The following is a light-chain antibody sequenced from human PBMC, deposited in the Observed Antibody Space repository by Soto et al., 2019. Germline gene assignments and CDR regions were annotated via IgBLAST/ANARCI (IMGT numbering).Light chain of an antibody. J-gene: IGLJ3*02. CDR2: STN. CDR1: TGAVTSTFY. Sequence: QAVVTQEPSLTVSPGGTVTLTCASSTGAVTSTFYPNWFQQKPGQAPRALIYSTNYKHSWTPARFSGSLLGGKAALTLSGVQPEDEAEYYCLLYYGGSHSWVFGGGTKLTVL. CDR3: LLYYGGSHSWV. V-gene: IGLV7-43*01.